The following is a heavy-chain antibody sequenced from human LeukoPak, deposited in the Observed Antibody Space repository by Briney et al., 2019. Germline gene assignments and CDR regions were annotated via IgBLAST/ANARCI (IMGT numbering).Heavy chain of an antibody. J-gene: IGHJ4*02. CDR1: GYTFTDYY. D-gene: IGHD6-13*01. V-gene: IGHV1-2*02. CDR2: INPNSGGT. CDR3: ARTRSSSSSWYGQFDY. Sequence: ASVKVSCKASGYTFTDYYMHWVRQAPGQGLEWMGWINPNSGGTNYAQKFYARVTMTRDTSISTAYMELSSLRSEDTAVYYCARTRSSSSSWYGQFDYWGQGTLVTVSS.